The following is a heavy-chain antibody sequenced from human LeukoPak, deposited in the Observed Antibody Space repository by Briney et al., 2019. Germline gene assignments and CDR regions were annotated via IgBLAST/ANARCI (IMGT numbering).Heavy chain of an antibody. D-gene: IGHD3-3*01. CDR1: GFTVSSNY. CDR3: ARDNRGSDFWNGYQPSHFDY. CDR2: IYSGGST. Sequence: GGSLRLSCAASGFTVSSNYMSWVRQAPGEGVEWVSVIYSGGSTYYADSVKGRFTISRDNSKNTLYLQMNSLRAEDTAVYYCARDNRGSDFWNGYQPSHFDYWGQGTLVTVSS. J-gene: IGHJ4*02. V-gene: IGHV3-66*01.